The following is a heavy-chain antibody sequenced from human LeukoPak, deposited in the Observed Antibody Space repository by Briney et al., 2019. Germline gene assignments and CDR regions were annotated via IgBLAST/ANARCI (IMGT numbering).Heavy chain of an antibody. CDR1: GFNFSSYG. V-gene: IGHV3-30*18. Sequence: QPGGSLRLSCAASGFNFSSYGMHWVRQAPGKGLEWVAVISYDGSNKYYADSVKGRFTISRDNSKNTLYLQMNSLRAEDTAVYYCAKVGTTVTLLNYFDYWGQGTLVTVSS. CDR2: ISYDGSNK. D-gene: IGHD4-17*01. J-gene: IGHJ4*02. CDR3: AKVGTTVTLLNYFDY.